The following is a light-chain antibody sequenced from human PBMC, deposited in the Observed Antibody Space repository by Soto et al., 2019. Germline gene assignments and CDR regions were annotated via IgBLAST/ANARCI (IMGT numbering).Light chain of an antibody. Sequence: EIEMTQSPATLSSSPGERVSISCRASQSVSNSYFAWYQQKPGQAPRLLIYGASNRATDIPDRFSGSGSGTEFTLTITRLEPDDFAVYYCQQYDTSPRGFGQGTKLEIK. V-gene: IGKV3-20*01. J-gene: IGKJ2*03. CDR1: QSVSNSY. CDR2: GAS. CDR3: QQYDTSPRG.